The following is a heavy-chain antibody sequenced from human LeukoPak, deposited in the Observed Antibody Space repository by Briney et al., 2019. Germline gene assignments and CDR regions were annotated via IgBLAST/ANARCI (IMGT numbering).Heavy chain of an antibody. J-gene: IGHJ4*02. CDR1: GGSISSSKW. D-gene: IGHD1-26*01. CDR3: ARALYSGSYPFDY. CDR2: IDRSGST. Sequence: SETLSLTCGVSGGSISSSKWWGWVRQPPGKGLEWIGEIDRSGSTNYNPSLKRRVTISVDTSKNQFSLKLSSVTAAATAVYYCARALYSGSYPFDYWGQGTLVTVSS. V-gene: IGHV4-4*02.